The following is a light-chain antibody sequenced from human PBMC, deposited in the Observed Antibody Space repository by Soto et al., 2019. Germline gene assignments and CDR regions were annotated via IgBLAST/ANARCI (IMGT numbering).Light chain of an antibody. CDR1: SSDVGGYNY. CDR3: SSYAGSSNFV. J-gene: IGLJ1*01. V-gene: IGLV2-8*01. Sequence: QSALTQPPSASGSPGQSVTISCTGTSSDVGGYNYVSWYQQHPGKAPKPMIYEVTKRPSGVPDRFSGSKSGNTASLTVSGLQAEDEADYYCSSYAGSSNFVFGTGTKLTVL. CDR2: EVT.